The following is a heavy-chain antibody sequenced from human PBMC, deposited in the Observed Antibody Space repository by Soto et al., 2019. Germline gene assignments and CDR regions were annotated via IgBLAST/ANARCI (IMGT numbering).Heavy chain of an antibody. V-gene: IGHV3-23*01. J-gene: IGHJ4*02. D-gene: IGHD2-15*01. CDR2: ISGSAAST. CDR3: AKWTGRYCSGGRCYLDDPFDY. CDR1: GFTFSNYA. Sequence: EVHLLESGGDLVQPGGSLRLSCAASGFTFSNYAMSWVRQAPGKGLDWVSGISGSAASTFYADSAKGRFTISRDNSKNTLSLQMNSLRAEDTAVYYCAKWTGRYCSGGRCYLDDPFDYWGQGTLVTVSS.